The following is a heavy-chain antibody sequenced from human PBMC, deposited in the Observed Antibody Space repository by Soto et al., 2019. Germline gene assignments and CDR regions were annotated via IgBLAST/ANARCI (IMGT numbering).Heavy chain of an antibody. Sequence: GGSLRLSCAASGFTFSSYAMSWVRQAPGKGLEWVSAISGSGGSTYYADSVKGRFTISRDNSKNTLYLQMNSLRAEDTAVYYCSKGTDYYDSNGYYFDYWGQGTLVTVSS. CDR2: ISGSGGST. J-gene: IGHJ4*02. CDR3: SKGTDYYDSNGYYFDY. D-gene: IGHD3-22*01. V-gene: IGHV3-23*01. CDR1: GFTFSSYA.